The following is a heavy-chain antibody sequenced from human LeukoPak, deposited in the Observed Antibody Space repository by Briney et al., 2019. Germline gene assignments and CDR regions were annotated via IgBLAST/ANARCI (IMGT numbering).Heavy chain of an antibody. Sequence: ASVKVSCKASGGTFSSYAISWVRQAPGQGLEWMGRIIPILGIANYAQKFQGRVTITADKSTSTAYMELSSLRSEDTAVYYCASQLGYCSSTSCLDYWGQGTLVTVSS. CDR2: IIPILGIA. D-gene: IGHD2-2*01. CDR3: ASQLGYCSSTSCLDY. V-gene: IGHV1-69*04. J-gene: IGHJ4*02. CDR1: GGTFSSYA.